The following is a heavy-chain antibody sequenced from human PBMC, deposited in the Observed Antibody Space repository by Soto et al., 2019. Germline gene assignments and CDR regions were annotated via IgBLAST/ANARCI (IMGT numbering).Heavy chain of an antibody. V-gene: IGHV3-23*01. CDR3: ASDPDFDL. Sequence: EVQLLESGGGLAQPGGSLRLSFAASGFTFSNSVMCWVRQAPEKGLEWVSAISGSGGTTYYADSVKGRFTISRDNSKNTLYLQMNSLRAEDTAVYYCASDPDFDLWGRGTLVTVSS. CDR2: ISGSGGTT. D-gene: IGHD2-21*02. CDR1: GFTFSNSV. J-gene: IGHJ2*01.